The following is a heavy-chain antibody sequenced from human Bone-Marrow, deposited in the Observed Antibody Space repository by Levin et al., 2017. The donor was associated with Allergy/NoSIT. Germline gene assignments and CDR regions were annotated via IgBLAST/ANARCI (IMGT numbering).Heavy chain of an antibody. J-gene: IGHJ5*02. D-gene: IGHD6-19*01. V-gene: IGHV3-21*01. CDR1: GFTFSSYS. CDR3: ARDRIAVAGTSYRFDP. Sequence: PGGSLRLSCAASGFTFSSYSMNWVRQAPGKGLEWVSSISSSSSYIYYADSVKGRFTISRDNAKNSLYLQMNSLRAEDTAVYYCARDRIAVAGTSYRFDPWGQGTLVTVSS. CDR2: ISSSSSYI.